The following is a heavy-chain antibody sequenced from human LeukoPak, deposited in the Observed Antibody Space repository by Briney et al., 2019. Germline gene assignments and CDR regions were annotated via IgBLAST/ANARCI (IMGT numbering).Heavy chain of an antibody. Sequence: GGSLRLSCAASGFTFSSYSMNWVRQAPGKGLEWVSYISSSSSNIYYADSVKGRFTISRDNVKNSLYLQMNSLSDEDTAVYYCARDYASDYWGQGTLVTVSS. V-gene: IGHV3-48*02. CDR2: ISSSSSNI. CDR3: ARDYASDY. D-gene: IGHD3-10*01. J-gene: IGHJ4*02. CDR1: GFTFSSYS.